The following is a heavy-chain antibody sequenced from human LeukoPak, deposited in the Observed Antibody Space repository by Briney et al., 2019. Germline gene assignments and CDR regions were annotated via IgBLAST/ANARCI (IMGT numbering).Heavy chain of an antibody. V-gene: IGHV3-9*01. D-gene: IGHD6-13*01. Sequence: PGGSLRLSCAASGFTFDDYAMHWVRQAPGKGLEWVSGISWNSGSIGYADSVKGRFTIPRDNAKNSLYLQMNSLRAEDTALYYCAKDIYSSSSGAFDIWGQGTMVTVSS. CDR2: ISWNSGSI. CDR1: GFTFDDYA. J-gene: IGHJ3*02. CDR3: AKDIYSSSSGAFDI.